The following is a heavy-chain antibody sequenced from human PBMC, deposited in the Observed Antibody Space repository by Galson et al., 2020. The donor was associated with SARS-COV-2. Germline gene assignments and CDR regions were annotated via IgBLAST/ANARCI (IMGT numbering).Heavy chain of an antibody. Sequence: ASVKVSCKASGYTFTGYYMHWVRQAPGQGLEWMGWINPNSGGTNYAQKFQGWVTMTRDTSISTAYMELSRLRSDDTAVYYCARGFQDLVGFGYYYYYMDVWGKGTTVTVSS. J-gene: IGHJ6*03. V-gene: IGHV1-2*04. D-gene: IGHD2-15*01. CDR1: GYTFTGYY. CDR2: INPNSGGT. CDR3: ARGFQDLVGFGYYYYYMDV.